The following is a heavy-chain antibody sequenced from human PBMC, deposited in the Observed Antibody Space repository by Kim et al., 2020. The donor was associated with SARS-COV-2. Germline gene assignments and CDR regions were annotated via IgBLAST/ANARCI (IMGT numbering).Heavy chain of an antibody. J-gene: IGHJ1*01. CDR1: GFTFSNYA. V-gene: IGHV3-64*04. D-gene: IGHD2-15*01. CDR2: ISGDGGTT. Sequence: GGSLRLSCSASGFTFSNYAMHWVRQAPGKGLECVSGISGDGGTTNYADSVKGRFTISRDNSKNTLYVQMSSLRAEDTAIYYCATTSHSNSWGQDTGATFS. CDR3: ATTSHSNS.